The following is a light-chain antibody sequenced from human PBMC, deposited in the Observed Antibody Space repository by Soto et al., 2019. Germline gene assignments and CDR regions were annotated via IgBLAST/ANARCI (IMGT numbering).Light chain of an antibody. Sequence: QSALTQPASVSGSPGQSITISCTGTSSEVGGYNYVSWYQQHPDKAPKFMIYDVSNRPSGVSNRFSGSKSGNTASLTISGLQAEDEADYYCSSYTTSNTRQIVFGTGTKLTVL. CDR3: SSYTTSNTRQIV. CDR2: DVS. J-gene: IGLJ6*01. CDR1: SSEVGGYNY. V-gene: IGLV2-14*01.